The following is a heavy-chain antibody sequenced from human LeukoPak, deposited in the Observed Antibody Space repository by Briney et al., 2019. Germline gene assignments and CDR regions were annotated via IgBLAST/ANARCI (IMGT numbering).Heavy chain of an antibody. CDR2: ITSDGSNK. J-gene: IGHJ4*02. V-gene: IGHV3-30*04. D-gene: IGHD5-18*01. CDR3: ARECGLLRGYSYGH. Sequence: GGSLTLSCAASGFTFTSYAMHWVRQAPGKGMEWVAIITSDGSNKHYADSVKGRFTISRDNSRNTLYLQMNSLRVEDTAVYYCARECGLLRGYSYGHWGQGTLVTVSS. CDR1: GFTFTSYA.